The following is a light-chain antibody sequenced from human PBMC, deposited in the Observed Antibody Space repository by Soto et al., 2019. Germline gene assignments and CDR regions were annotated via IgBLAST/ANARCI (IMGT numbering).Light chain of an antibody. CDR2: DAS. CDR3: QQRSNWPLT. CDR1: QSVSSY. Sequence: EIVLTQSPATLSLSPGERATLSCRASQSVSSYLAWYQQKPGQAPRLLIYDASNRATGIPARFSGSGSGTDFTLTINGLEPEDFAVYFCQQRSNWPLTFGGGTMVEIK. J-gene: IGKJ4*01. V-gene: IGKV3-11*01.